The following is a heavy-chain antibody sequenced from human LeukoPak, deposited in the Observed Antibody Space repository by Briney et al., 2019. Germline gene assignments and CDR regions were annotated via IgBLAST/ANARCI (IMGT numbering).Heavy chain of an antibody. D-gene: IGHD1-7*01. V-gene: IGHV5-51*01. Sequence: GESLKISCKGSGYSFTSYWIGWVRQMPGKGLECMGIIYPGDSDTRYSPSFQGQVTISADKSISTAYLQWSSLKASDTAMYYCARSYNWNYRRFDPWGQGTLVTVSS. CDR2: IYPGDSDT. CDR1: GYSFTSYW. J-gene: IGHJ5*02. CDR3: ARSYNWNYRRFDP.